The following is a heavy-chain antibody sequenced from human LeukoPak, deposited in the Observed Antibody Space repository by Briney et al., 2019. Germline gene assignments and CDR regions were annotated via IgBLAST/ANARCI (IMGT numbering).Heavy chain of an antibody. D-gene: IGHD6-19*01. CDR3: ARGYHSGWLYYFDY. CDR2: IYYSGST. Sequence: NPSQTLSLTCTVSGGSISSGGYYWSWIRQHPGKGLEWIGSIYYSGSTYYNPSLKSRVTISVDTSKNQFSLKLSSVTAADTAVYCCARGYHSGWLYYFDYWGQGTLVTVSS. CDR1: GGSISSGGYY. J-gene: IGHJ4*02. V-gene: IGHV4-39*01.